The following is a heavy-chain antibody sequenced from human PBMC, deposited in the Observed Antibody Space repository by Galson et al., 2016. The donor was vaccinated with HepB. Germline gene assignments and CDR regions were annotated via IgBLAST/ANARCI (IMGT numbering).Heavy chain of an antibody. V-gene: IGHV5-51*01. J-gene: IGHJ4*02. CDR3: ARHRYGQAESDY. CDR2: IYTGDPDT. D-gene: IGHD5-18*01. CDR1: GYRFTNYW. Sequence: QSGAEVKKPGESLKISCKGSGYRFTNYWIGWVRQMPGKGLEWMGIIYTGDPDTRYSPSFQGQVTISADKSITTAYLQWSSLKASDTAMYYCARHRYGQAESDYWGQGTLVTVSS.